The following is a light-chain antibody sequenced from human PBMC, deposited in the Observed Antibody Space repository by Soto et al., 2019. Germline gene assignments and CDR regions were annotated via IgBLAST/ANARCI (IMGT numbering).Light chain of an antibody. J-gene: IGKJ2*01. V-gene: IGKV3-20*01. Sequence: EIVLTQSPGTLSLSPGERATLSCRASQSINTRYSTWYQQKPGHPPRLLIYATSSRAPGIQDRFSGSGSETDFTLAIGRLVHEDFAVDYCQLYVDSARYKVGQGPDLDIK. CDR3: QLYVDSARYK. CDR1: QSINTRY. CDR2: ATS.